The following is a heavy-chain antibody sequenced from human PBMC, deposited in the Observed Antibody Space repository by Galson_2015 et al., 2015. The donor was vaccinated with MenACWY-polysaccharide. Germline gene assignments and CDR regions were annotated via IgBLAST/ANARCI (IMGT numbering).Heavy chain of an antibody. D-gene: IGHD3-10*02. CDR2: IYFSGTT. CDR3: ARGNVGGYFFDH. V-gene: IGHV4-31*03. CDR1: GASITSDGHY. Sequence: TLSLTCTVSGASITSDGHYWSWVRQLPGNDLEWIAYIYFSGTTFHNPSLKSRVTMSVDTSKKHFSLNLISATAADTALYFCARGNVGGYFFDHWGQGIPVIVSS. J-gene: IGHJ4*02.